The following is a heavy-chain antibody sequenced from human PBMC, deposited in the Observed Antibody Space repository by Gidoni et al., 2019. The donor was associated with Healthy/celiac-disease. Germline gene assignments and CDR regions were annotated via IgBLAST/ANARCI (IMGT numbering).Heavy chain of an antibody. CDR3: ARGCYDFWSGYYYYYYGMDV. J-gene: IGHJ6*02. CDR1: GGSFSGYY. D-gene: IGHD3-3*01. Sequence: QVQLQQWGAGLLKPSETLSLTCAVYGGSFSGYYWSWIRQPPGKGLEWIGEINHSGSTNYNPSLKSRGTISVDTSKNQFSLKLSSVTAADTAVYYCARGCYDFWSGYYYYYYGMDVWGQGTTVTVSS. V-gene: IGHV4-34*01. CDR2: INHSGST.